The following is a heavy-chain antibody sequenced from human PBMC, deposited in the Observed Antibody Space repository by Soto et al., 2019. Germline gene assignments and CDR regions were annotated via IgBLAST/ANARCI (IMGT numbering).Heavy chain of an antibody. CDR2: IFYSGST. CDR1: GGSISNSTYY. CDR3: ARLTRGTSPPTFDF. D-gene: IGHD1-1*01. V-gene: IGHV4-39*01. J-gene: IGHJ4*02. Sequence: TSETLSLTCIVSGGSISNSTYYWGWIRQPPGKGLECIGSIFYSGSTYYNPSLRSRVTISVDTSKNQFSLKLSSVTAADTAVYYCARLTRGTSPPTFDFWGQRTLVTVSS.